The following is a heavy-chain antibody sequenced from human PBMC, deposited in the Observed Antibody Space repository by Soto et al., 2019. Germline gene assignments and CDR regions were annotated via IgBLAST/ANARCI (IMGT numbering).Heavy chain of an antibody. Sequence: SVKVSCKASGGTFSSYAISWVRQAPGQGLEWMGGIIPIFGTANYAQKFQGRVTITADESTSTAYMELSSLRSEDTAVYYCARSKGNYPPQGYYYGMDVWGQGTTVTVSS. CDR1: GGTFSSYA. D-gene: IGHD4-4*01. CDR2: IIPIFGTA. V-gene: IGHV1-69*13. J-gene: IGHJ6*02. CDR3: ARSKGNYPPQGYYYGMDV.